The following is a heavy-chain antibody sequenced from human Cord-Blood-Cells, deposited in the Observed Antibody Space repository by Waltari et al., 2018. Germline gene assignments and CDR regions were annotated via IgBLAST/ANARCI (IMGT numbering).Heavy chain of an antibody. CDR2: IRYDGSNK. CDR1: GFTFSSYG. CDR3: AKFVVPAANHFDY. J-gene: IGHJ4*02. Sequence: QVQLVESGGGVVQPGGSLRLSCAASGFTFSSYGMHWVRQAPGKGLEWVAFIRYDGSNKYYADSVKGRFTISRGNSKNTLYLQMNSLRAEDTAVYYCAKFVVPAANHFDYWGQGTLVTVSS. V-gene: IGHV3-30*02. D-gene: IGHD2-2*01.